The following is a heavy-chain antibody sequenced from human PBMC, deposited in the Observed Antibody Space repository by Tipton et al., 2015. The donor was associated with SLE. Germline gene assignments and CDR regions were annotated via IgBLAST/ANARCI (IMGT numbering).Heavy chain of an antibody. CDR3: ARHYGAAAGTTSDYYYMEV. CDR1: GGSFSGYY. V-gene: IGHV4-34*01. Sequence: TLSLTCAVYGGSFSGYYWNWIRQPPVKGLEWIGEINHRGSTNYNPSLKSRVTISVDTSKNQFSLKLSSVTAADTAVYYCARHYGAAAGTTSDYYYMEVWGKGNTVTVSS. D-gene: IGHD6-13*01. J-gene: IGHJ6*03. CDR2: INHRGST.